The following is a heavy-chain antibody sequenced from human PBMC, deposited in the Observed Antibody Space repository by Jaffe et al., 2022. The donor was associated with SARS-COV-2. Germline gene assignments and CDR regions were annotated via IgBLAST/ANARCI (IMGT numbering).Heavy chain of an antibody. D-gene: IGHD3-22*01. V-gene: IGHV3-13*01. CDR2: IGTAGDT. J-gene: IGHJ6*03. CDR1: GFTFSSYD. Sequence: EVQLVESGGGLVQPGGSLRLSCAASGFTFSSYDMHWVRQATGKGLEWVSAIGTAGDTYYPGSVKGRFTISRENAKNSLYLQMNSLRAGDTAVYYCARAMGYYDSSGYYYYYYYMDVWGKGTTVTVSS. CDR3: ARAMGYYDSSGYYYYYYYMDV.